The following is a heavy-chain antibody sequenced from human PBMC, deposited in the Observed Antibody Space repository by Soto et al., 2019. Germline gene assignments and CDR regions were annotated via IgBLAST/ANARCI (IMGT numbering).Heavy chain of an antibody. CDR1: GGTFSSYA. J-gene: IGHJ6*02. CDR3: ARDKLDPIAAPPGYYYYGRDV. CDR2: IIPIFGTA. Sequence: QVQLVQSGAEVKKPGSSVKVSCKASGGTFSSYAISWVRQAPGQGLEWMGGIIPIFGTANYAQKFQGRVTITADESTSTAYMELSSLRSEDTAVYYCARDKLDPIAAPPGYYYYGRDVWGQGTTVTVSS. V-gene: IGHV1-69*01. D-gene: IGHD6-6*01.